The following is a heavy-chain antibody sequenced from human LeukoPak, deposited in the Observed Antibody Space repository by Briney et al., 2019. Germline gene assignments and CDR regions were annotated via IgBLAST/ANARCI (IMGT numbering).Heavy chain of an antibody. CDR3: ASVGGGGDFWSGYSGLHFDY. D-gene: IGHD3-3*01. Sequence: GGSLRLSCAASGFTVSSNYMSWVRQAPGKGLEWVSIIYSGGSTNYADSVKGRFTISRDNFKNTLYLQMNSLRAEDTAVYFCASVGGGGDFWSGYSGLHFDYWGQGTLVTVSS. CDR1: GFTVSSNY. CDR2: IYSGGST. J-gene: IGHJ4*02. V-gene: IGHV3-66*01.